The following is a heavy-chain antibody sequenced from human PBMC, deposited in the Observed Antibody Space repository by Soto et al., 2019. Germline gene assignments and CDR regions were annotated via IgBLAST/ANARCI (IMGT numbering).Heavy chain of an antibody. CDR3: ARDRAQMDV. D-gene: IGHD3-10*01. CDR2: INPSGGST. CDR1: GYTFTSYG. J-gene: IGHJ6*02. V-gene: IGHV1-46*01. Sequence: ASVKVSCKASGYTFTSYGISWVRQAPGQGLEWMGIINPSGGSTSYAQKFQGRVTMTRDTSTSTVYMELSSLRSEDTAVYYCARDRAQMDVWGQGTTVTVSS.